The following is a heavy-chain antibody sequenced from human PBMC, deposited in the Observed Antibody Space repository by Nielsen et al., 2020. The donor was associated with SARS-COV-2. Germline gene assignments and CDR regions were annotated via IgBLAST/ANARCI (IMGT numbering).Heavy chain of an antibody. CDR1: GFTFSSYS. J-gene: IGHJ4*02. Sequence: GESLKISCAASGFTFSSYSMNWVRQAPGKGLEWVSYISSSSGTIYYADSVKGRFTISRDNAKNSLYLQMNSLRVEDTAVYYCARGDYDSSGYWGFDYWGQGTLVTVSS. D-gene: IGHD3-22*01. V-gene: IGHV3-48*01. CDR2: ISSSSGTI. CDR3: ARGDYDSSGYWGFDY.